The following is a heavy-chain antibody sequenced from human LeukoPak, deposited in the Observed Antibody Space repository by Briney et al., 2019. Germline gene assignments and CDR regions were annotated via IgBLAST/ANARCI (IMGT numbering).Heavy chain of an antibody. CDR3: ARDQKVSYRSYYYYYGMDV. J-gene: IGHJ6*02. CDR2: ISYDGSNK. V-gene: IGHV3-30-3*01. D-gene: IGHD1-26*01. CDR1: GFTFSSYA. Sequence: GGSLRLPCAASGFTFSSYAMHWVRQAPGKGLEWVAVISYDGSNKYYADSVKGRFTISRDNSKNTLYLQMNSLRAEDTAVYYCARDQKVSYRSYYYYYGMDVWGQGTTVTVSS.